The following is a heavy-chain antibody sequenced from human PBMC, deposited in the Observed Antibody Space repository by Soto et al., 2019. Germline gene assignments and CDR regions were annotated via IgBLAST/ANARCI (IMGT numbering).Heavy chain of an antibody. V-gene: IGHV3-74*01. Sequence: PGGSLRLTCAASGVTFSNYWMHWVRQAPGKGLVWVSRVNSDESTTDYADSVKGRFTISRDNAKNTLYLQMNSLRAEDTAVYYCAKSLSASPNYFFDSWGPGTLVNVSS. CDR2: VNSDESTT. J-gene: IGHJ4*02. CDR1: GVTFSNYW. CDR3: AKSLSASPNYFFDS. D-gene: IGHD1-1*01.